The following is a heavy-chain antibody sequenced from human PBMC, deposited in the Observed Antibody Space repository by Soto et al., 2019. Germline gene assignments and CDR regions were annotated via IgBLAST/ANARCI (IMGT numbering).Heavy chain of an antibody. Sequence: SVKVSCRASGGTFSSYAISWVRQAPGQGLEWMGGIIPIFGTANYAQKFQGRVTITADESTSTAYMELSSLRSEDTAVYYCARGELRYFDTFDYWGQGTLVTVSS. V-gene: IGHV1-69*13. CDR3: ARGELRYFDTFDY. J-gene: IGHJ4*02. CDR2: IIPIFGTA. D-gene: IGHD3-9*01. CDR1: GGTFSSYA.